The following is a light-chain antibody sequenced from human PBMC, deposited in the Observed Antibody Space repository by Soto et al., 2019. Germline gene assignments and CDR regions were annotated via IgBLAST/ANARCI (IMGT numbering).Light chain of an antibody. CDR2: GAS. Sequence: ERVMTQSPDTLSVSPGESATLSCRASRDVSTNLAWFQQKPGQTPRLVLYGASKRATGIPARFSGSGSGTHFTLTISSLQSEDFGVYYCQHYNNWPPYSFGQGTKVDIK. V-gene: IGKV3-15*01. CDR1: RDVSTN. CDR3: QHYNNWPPYS. J-gene: IGKJ2*03.